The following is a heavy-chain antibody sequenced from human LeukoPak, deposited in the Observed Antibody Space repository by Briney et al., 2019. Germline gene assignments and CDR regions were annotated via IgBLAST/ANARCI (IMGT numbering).Heavy chain of an antibody. D-gene: IGHD3-22*01. V-gene: IGHV3-20*04. CDR2: INRNSVST. J-gene: IGHJ3*02. Sequence: GGSLRLSCAAYGFTFDYYGMRWVRQAPGKGLEWVSGINRNSVSTAYADSVKGRFTIYRDNAKNSLYLQMNSLRAEDTAVYYCARDRLSSGRDAFDIWGQGTMVTVSS. CDR3: ARDRLSSGRDAFDI. CDR1: GFTFDYYG.